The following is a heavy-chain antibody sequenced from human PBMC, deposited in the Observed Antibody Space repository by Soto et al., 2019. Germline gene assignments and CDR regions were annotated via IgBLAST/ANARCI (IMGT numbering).Heavy chain of an antibody. CDR1: GGSISSYY. Sequence: PSETLSLTCTVSGGSISSYYWSWIRQPPGKGLEWIGYIYYSGSTNYNPSLKSRVTISVDTSKNQFSLQLSSVTAADTAVYYCPRGDYEGSGPGAYYYGMDVWGQGTTVTVSS. CDR3: PRGDYEGSGPGAYYYGMDV. D-gene: IGHD3-10*01. J-gene: IGHJ6*02. V-gene: IGHV4-59*01. CDR2: IYYSGST.